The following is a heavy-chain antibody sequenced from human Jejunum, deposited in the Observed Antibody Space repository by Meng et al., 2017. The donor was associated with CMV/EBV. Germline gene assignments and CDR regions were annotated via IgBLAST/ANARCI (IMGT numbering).Heavy chain of an antibody. Sequence: QAQVVQSGGDVKKSGASVKVSCKASGDTFTNYGITWVRRGPGQGLEWMGWINAYNGATNYAQTLQARVTMTTDTSTSTAYMGLRSMRSDDTAVYYCARVEVGITSGDYWGQGTLVTVSS. J-gene: IGHJ4*02. CDR2: INAYNGAT. CDR3: ARVEVGITSGDY. CDR1: GDTFTNYG. D-gene: IGHD2-2*01. V-gene: IGHV1-18*01.